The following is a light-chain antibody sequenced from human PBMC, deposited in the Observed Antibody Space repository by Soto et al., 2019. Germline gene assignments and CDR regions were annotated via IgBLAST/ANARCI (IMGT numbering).Light chain of an antibody. V-gene: IGLV2-11*01. CDR2: NVN. CDR1: SSDVGSYDY. J-gene: IGLJ1*01. Sequence: QSALIQPPSVSGSPGQSVTISCTGTSSDVGSYDYVSWSQQRPGTVPKPMIYNVNTQPSGVPDRFSGSKSGNTASMTISGLQAEDEADYYCGSWDSSLSAYVFGTGTKLTVL. CDR3: GSWDSSLSAYV.